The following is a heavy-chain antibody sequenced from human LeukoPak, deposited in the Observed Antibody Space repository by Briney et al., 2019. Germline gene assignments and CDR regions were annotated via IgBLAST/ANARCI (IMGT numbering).Heavy chain of an antibody. CDR1: GGSISSYY. CDR2: IYTSGST. J-gene: IGHJ4*02. D-gene: IGHD2-15*01. CDR3: ARVDLRAAYFDY. V-gene: IGHV4-4*07. Sequence: PSETLSLTCTVSGGSISSYYWSWIRQPAGKGLEWIGRIYTSGSTGYNPSLKSRVTMSVDTSKNKFSLKLSSVTAADTAVYYCARVDLRAAYFDYWGQGTLVTVSS.